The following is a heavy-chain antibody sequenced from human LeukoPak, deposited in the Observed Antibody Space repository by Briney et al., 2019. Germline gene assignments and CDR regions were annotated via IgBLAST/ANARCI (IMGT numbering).Heavy chain of an antibody. V-gene: IGHV4-4*02. CDR2: IYHSGST. Sequence: SETLSLTCAVSGGSISSSNWWSWVRQPPGKGLEWIGEIYHSGSTNYNPSLKSRVTISVDKSKNQFSLKLSSVTAADTAVYYCARDRNYYGSGSYRGNWFDPWGQGTLVTVSS. J-gene: IGHJ5*02. CDR1: GGSISSSNW. CDR3: ARDRNYYGSGSYRGNWFDP. D-gene: IGHD3-10*01.